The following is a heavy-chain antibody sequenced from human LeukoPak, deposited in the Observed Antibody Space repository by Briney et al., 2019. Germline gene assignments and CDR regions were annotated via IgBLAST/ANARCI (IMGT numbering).Heavy chain of an antibody. V-gene: IGHV3-21*01. CDR1: GFNITSYN. CDR2: ISSSSDYI. CDR3: ARDVDYYYFMDV. D-gene: IGHD2-15*01. J-gene: IGHJ6*03. Sequence: PGGSLRLSCAAAGFNITSYNMNWVRQAPGKGLEWVSSISSSSDYIYYTDSLKGRFTISRDNAQNSLYLQMNSLRAEDTAVYYCARDVDYYYFMDVWGKGTTVTISS.